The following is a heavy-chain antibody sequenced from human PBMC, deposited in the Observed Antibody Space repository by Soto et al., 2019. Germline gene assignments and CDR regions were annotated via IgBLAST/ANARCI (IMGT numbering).Heavy chain of an antibody. CDR2: MNPNSGNP. D-gene: IGHD1-26*01. V-gene: IGHV1-8*01. CDR3: AREKVRANDY. J-gene: IGHJ4*02. Sequence: QMQLVQSGAEVKKPGASVKVSCKASGYTFTSYDINWVRQATGQGLEWMRWMNPNSGNPGYAQKFQGRVTMTRKTSISTAYMELTSLRSENTDVYYCAREKVRANDYWGQGTLVTVSS. CDR1: GYTFTSYD.